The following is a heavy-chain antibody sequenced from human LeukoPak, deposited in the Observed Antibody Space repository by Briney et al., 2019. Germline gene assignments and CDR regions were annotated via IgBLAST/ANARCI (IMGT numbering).Heavy chain of an antibody. J-gene: IGHJ4*02. CDR2: ISASGGST. D-gene: IGHD6-13*01. CDR1: GFTFSSYG. Sequence: GGSLRLSCAASGFTFSSYGMSWVRQAPGKGLKWVSDISASGGSTYYADSVKGRFTISRDNSKKTLHLQMNSLRAEDTAIYYCAKASSAGDSSSWNYWGQGILVTVSS. V-gene: IGHV3-23*01. CDR3: AKASSAGDSSSWNY.